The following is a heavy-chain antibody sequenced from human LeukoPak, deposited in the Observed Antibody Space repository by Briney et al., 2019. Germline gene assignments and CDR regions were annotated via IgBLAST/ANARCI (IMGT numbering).Heavy chain of an antibody. V-gene: IGHV1-2*06. J-gene: IGHJ4*02. Sequence: GASVKVSCKASGYTFTGYYMHWVRQAPGQGLEWMGRINPNSGGTNYAQKFKGRVTMPRDPSISTAYMELSRLRSDDTAVYYCARDSKQQLVGGDYWGQGTLVTVSS. CDR1: GYTFTGYY. CDR3: ARDSKQQLVGGDY. D-gene: IGHD6-13*01. CDR2: INPNSGGT.